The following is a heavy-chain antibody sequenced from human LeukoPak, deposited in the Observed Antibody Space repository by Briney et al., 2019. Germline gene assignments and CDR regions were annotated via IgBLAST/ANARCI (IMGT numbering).Heavy chain of an antibody. CDR2: ISGSGGST. Sequence: PGGSLRLSCAASGFTFTNYAMSWVRQAPGKGLEWVSAISGSGGSTYYADSVKGRFTISRDNSKNTLYLQMNSLRAEDTAVYYCAKRVTVTTIQFYFDYWGQGTLVTVSS. CDR1: GFTFTNYA. D-gene: IGHD4-17*01. CDR3: AKRVTVTTIQFYFDY. J-gene: IGHJ4*02. V-gene: IGHV3-23*01.